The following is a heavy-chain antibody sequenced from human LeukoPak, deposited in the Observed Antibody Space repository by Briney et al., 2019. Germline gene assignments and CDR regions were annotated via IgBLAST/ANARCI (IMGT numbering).Heavy chain of an antibody. D-gene: IGHD1-14*01. Sequence: SVKVSCKSSGATFASYTLAWVRPPPGQALEWMAVIIPFFSTPNYAPQLQGRVTITTDESTTTAYTEPSSLRSDDPDVNYCAPPINTTGLSFDFWGQGTLVTVSS. CDR2: IIPFFSTP. V-gene: IGHV1-69*05. CDR3: APPINTTGLSFDF. J-gene: IGHJ4*02. CDR1: GATFASYT.